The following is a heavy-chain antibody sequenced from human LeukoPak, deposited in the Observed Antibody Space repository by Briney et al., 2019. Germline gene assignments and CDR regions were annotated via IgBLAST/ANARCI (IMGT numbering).Heavy chain of an antibody. D-gene: IGHD4-17*01. CDR2: IYTSGST. V-gene: IGHV4-4*07. CDR3: ARDSAVTYFDY. CDR1: GGSISSYH. J-gene: IGHJ4*02. Sequence: SETLSLTCTVSGGSISSYHWSWIRQPAGKGLEWIGRIYTSGSTNYSPSLNSRVTISLDTSKNQFSLKLSSVTAADTAVYYCARDSAVTYFDYWGQGTLVTVSS.